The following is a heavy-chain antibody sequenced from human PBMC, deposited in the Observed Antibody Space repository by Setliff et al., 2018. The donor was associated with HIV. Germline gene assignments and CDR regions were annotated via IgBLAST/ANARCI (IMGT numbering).Heavy chain of an antibody. V-gene: IGHV3-72*01. CDR3: ARDTSRSDESAFDI. CDR2: VRNKVRGSTP. J-gene: IGHJ3*02. CDR1: GYDFATYW. D-gene: IGHD6-19*01. Sequence: GESLKISCKTSGYDFATYWIGWVRQMPGKGLEWVGRVRNKVRGSTPEYAASVKGRFTVSRDDSTNSLYLQMNSLKSEDTAVYYCARDTSRSDESAFDIWGQGTMVTVSS.